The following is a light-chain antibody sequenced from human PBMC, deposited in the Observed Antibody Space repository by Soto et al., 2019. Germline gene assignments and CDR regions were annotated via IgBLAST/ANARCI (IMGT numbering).Light chain of an antibody. Sequence: QSALTQPASVSGSPGQSITISCTGTSSDVGYYNSVSWYQRHPGRVPKLIIYDVSSRPSGVSSRFSGFKSGNTASLTISGLQAEDEADYYCSSYPSSETHVLFGGGTQLTVL. V-gene: IGLV2-14*03. J-gene: IGLJ2*01. CDR2: DVS. CDR1: SSDVGYYNS. CDR3: SSYPSSETHVL.